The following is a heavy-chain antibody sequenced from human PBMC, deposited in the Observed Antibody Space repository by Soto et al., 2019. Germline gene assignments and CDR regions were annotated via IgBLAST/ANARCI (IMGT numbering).Heavy chain of an antibody. D-gene: IGHD6-13*01. Sequence: QVQLVESGGGVVQPGRSLRLSCAASGFTFSSYAMHWVRQAPGKGLEWVAVISYAGSNKYYADSVKGRFTISRDNSKNTRYLQMNSLRAEDTAVYYCARADVSIAAAGPYYYYYGMDVWGQGTTVTVSS. J-gene: IGHJ6*02. CDR1: GFTFSSYA. CDR2: ISYAGSNK. V-gene: IGHV3-30-3*01. CDR3: ARADVSIAAAGPYYYYYGMDV.